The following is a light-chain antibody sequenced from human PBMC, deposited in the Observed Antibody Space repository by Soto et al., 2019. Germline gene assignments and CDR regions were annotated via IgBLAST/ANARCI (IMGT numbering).Light chain of an antibody. CDR2: GAS. CDR1: QSVSSSY. J-gene: IGKJ1*01. Sequence: EVVLTQSPCTLSLSPGERSTLSCMSSQSVSSSYLAWYQQKPGQAPRLLIYGASSRATGIPDRFSGSGSGTDFTLTISRLEPEDFAVYYCQQYGSSPRTFGQGTKVDIK. CDR3: QQYGSSPRT. V-gene: IGKV3-20*01.